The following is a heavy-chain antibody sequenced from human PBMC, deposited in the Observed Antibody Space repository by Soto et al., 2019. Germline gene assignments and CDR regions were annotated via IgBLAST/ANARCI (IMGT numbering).Heavy chain of an antibody. CDR1: GGSISSGGYS. V-gene: IGHV4-30-2*01. Sequence: PSETLSLTCAVSGGSISSGGYSWGWIRQPPGKGLEWIGYIYHSGSTYYNPSLKSRVTISVDRSKNQFSLKLSSVTAADTAVYYCTSPVDYWGQGTLVTVSS. CDR3: TSPVDY. J-gene: IGHJ4*02. CDR2: IYHSGST.